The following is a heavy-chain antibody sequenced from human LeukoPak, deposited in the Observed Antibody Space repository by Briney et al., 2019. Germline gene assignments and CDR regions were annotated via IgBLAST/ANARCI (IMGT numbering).Heavy chain of an antibody. V-gene: IGHV4-4*02. CDR3: ARGRVSSSTWYSTYYYYFYMDV. CDR2: IFHSGST. D-gene: IGHD6-13*01. CDR1: GGSISSSYW. J-gene: IGHJ6*03. Sequence: SGTLSLTCAVSGGSISSSYWWSWVRQPPGKGLEWVGEIFHSGSTNYNPSLKSRVTMSVDTSKNHFSLELSSATAADTAVYFCARGRVSSSTWYSTYYYYFYMDVWGKGTTVTVSS.